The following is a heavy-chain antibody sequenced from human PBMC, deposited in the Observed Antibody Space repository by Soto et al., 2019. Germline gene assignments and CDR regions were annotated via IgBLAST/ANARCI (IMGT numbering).Heavy chain of an antibody. V-gene: IGHV4-30-4*01. J-gene: IGHJ6*02. Sequence: QVQLQESGPGLVNPSQPLSLTCTVSGGSISSADYYWTWIRQPPERGLEWIGYIYDSVSTSDNPPLKSRVTISVDPSKNLFALKLSYVTAADTAVYYWASGIAARPARLGMDVWGQGTTVTVAS. D-gene: IGHD6-6*01. CDR1: GGSISSADYY. CDR3: ASGIAARPARLGMDV. CDR2: IYDSVST.